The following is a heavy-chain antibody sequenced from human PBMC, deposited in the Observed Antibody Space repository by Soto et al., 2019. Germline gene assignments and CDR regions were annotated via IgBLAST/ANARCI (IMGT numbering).Heavy chain of an antibody. CDR3: ARPGDIFDWYHHGFGY. CDR2: IYYSGST. J-gene: IGHJ4*02. Sequence: SETLSLTCTVSGGSISSSSYYWGWIRQPPGKGLEWIGSIYYSGSTYYNPSLKSRVTISVDTSKNQFSLKLSSVTAADTAVYYCARPGDIFDWYHHGFGYWGQGTLVTVSS. D-gene: IGHD3-9*01. CDR1: GGSISSSSYY. V-gene: IGHV4-39*01.